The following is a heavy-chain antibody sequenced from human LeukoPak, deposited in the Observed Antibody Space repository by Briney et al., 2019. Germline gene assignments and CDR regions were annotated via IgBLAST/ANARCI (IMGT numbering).Heavy chain of an antibody. V-gene: IGHV4-61*02. CDR3: ARETYSGSYYRFLDWFDP. Sequence: SETLSLTCSVSGDSIRSNNYYWGWIRQPAGKGLEWIGRIYTSGSTNYNPSLKSRVTMSVDTSKNQFSLKLSSVTAADTAVYYCARETYSGSYYRFLDWFDPWGQGTLVTVSS. CDR2: IYTSGST. D-gene: IGHD1-26*01. CDR1: GDSIRSNNYY. J-gene: IGHJ5*02.